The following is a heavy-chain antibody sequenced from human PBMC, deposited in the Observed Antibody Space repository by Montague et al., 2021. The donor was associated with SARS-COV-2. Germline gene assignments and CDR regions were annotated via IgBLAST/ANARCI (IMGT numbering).Heavy chain of an antibody. CDR3: ARGVETGTLFTYYYYGMDA. Sequence: SLRLSCAAAGFTFSSYAMYWVRQAPGKGLEWVAVISYDGSNKYYAVSVKDRFTISRDNSKNTLYVQMDSLRAEDTAVYYCARGVETGTLFTYYYYGMDAWGQGPPSPSP. CDR2: ISYDGSNK. D-gene: IGHD1-7*01. V-gene: IGHV3-30-3*01. J-gene: IGHJ6*02. CDR1: GFTFSSYA.